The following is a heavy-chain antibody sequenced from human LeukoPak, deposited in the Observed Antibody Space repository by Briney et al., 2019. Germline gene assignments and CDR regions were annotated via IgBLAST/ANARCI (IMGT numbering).Heavy chain of an antibody. D-gene: IGHD6-13*01. J-gene: IGHJ6*03. V-gene: IGHV3-23*01. CDR1: GDSITGYY. CDR2: ISGSGGST. CDR3: AKKAAVGMDV. Sequence: LPSETLSLTCSVSGDSITGYYWGWIRQPPGKGLEWVSAISGSGGSTYYADSVKGRFTISRDNSKNTLYLQMNSLRAEDTAVYYCAKKAAVGMDVWGKGTTVTVSS.